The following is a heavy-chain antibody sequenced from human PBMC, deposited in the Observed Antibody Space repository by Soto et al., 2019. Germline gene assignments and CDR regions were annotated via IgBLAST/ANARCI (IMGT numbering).Heavy chain of an antibody. V-gene: IGHV4-31*03. CDR2: IYYSGST. CDR1: GGSISSGGYY. J-gene: IGHJ5*02. CDR3: ARVLEEVGSLPFDP. Sequence: TLSLTCTVSGGSISSGGYYWSWIRQHPGKGLEWIGYIYYSGSTYYNPSLKSRVTISVDTSKNQFSLKLSSVTAADTAVYYCARVLEEVGSLPFDPWGQGTLVTVSS. D-gene: IGHD3-3*02.